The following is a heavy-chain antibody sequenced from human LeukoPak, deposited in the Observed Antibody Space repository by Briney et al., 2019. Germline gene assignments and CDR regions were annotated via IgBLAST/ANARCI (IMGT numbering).Heavy chain of an antibody. CDR3: ARDGAAAGTLADYYYYMDV. V-gene: IGHV1-2*02. D-gene: IGHD6-13*01. CDR1: GYTFTGYY. CDR2: INRNSGGT. Sequence: ASVKVSCKASGYTFTGYYMHWVRQAPGQGLEWMGWINRNSGGTNYAQKFQGRVTMTRDTSISTAYMELSRLRSDDTAVYYCARDGAAAGTLADYYYYMDVWGKGTTVTISS. J-gene: IGHJ6*03.